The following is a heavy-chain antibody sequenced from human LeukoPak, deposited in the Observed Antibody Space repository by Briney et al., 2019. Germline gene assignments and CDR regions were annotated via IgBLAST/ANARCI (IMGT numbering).Heavy chain of an antibody. CDR3: ARTWELHDSLDY. Sequence: ASVKVSCRASGYTFTSYGISWVRQAPGQGLEWMGWISAYNGNTNYAQKLQGRVTMTTDTSTSTAYMELRSLRSDDTAVYYRARTWELHDSLDYWGQGTLVTVSS. D-gene: IGHD1-26*01. V-gene: IGHV1-18*01. J-gene: IGHJ4*02. CDR2: ISAYNGNT. CDR1: GYTFTSYG.